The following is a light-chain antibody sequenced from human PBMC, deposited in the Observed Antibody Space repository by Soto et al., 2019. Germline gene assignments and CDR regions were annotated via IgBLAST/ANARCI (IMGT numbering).Light chain of an antibody. Sequence: QSALTQPASVSGSPGQSITISCTGTSSDVGGYNFVTWYQQDPGKAPKLLIYEATKRPSGVSNRFSGSKSGNTASLTISGLQAEDEADYYCSSYAGGGTWVFGGGTKLTVL. CDR3: SSYAGGGTWV. J-gene: IGLJ3*02. CDR2: EAT. V-gene: IGLV2-23*01. CDR1: SSDVGGYNF.